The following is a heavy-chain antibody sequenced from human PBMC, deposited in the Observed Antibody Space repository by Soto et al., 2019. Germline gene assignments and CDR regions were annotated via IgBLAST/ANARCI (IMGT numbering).Heavy chain of an antibody. Sequence: EVQVVESGGGSVQPGGSLRLSCAASGFTFSRYTMNWVRQAPGKGLEWFSYISGGGGTMSYADSVKGRVTISRDNAKNSLYLQMASLRAEDTAVYYCARDKSGTYSIDYWGQGTLVTVSS. CDR1: GFTFSRYT. J-gene: IGHJ4*02. CDR2: ISGGGGTM. V-gene: IGHV3-48*04. CDR3: ARDKSGTYSIDY. D-gene: IGHD1-26*01.